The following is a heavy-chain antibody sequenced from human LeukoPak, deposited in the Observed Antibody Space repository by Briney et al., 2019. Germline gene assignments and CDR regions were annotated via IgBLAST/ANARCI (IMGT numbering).Heavy chain of an antibody. CDR3: ARVKYYYGSGSDYFDY. J-gene: IGHJ4*02. V-gene: IGHV3-7*03. D-gene: IGHD3-10*01. CDR1: GFTFSRHW. Sequence: VWSLTLSCAASGFTFSRHWLSWVRQAPRQGLEGVANIKQDGSEKYYVVAVNGRFTISRDNAKNSLYLQMNSLRAEDTAVYYCARVKYYYGSGSDYFDYWGQGTLVTVSS. CDR2: IKQDGSEK.